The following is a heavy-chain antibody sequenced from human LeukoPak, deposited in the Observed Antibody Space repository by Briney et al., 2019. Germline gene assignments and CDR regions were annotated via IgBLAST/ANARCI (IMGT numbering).Heavy chain of an antibody. D-gene: IGHD1-14*01. J-gene: IGHJ6*03. CDR1: GGSISSYH. CDR2: IYTSGST. V-gene: IGHV4-4*07. Sequence: SETLSLTCTVSGGSISSYHWSWIRQPAGKGLEWIGRIYTSGSTNYNPSLKSRVTISVDTSKNQFSLKLSSVTAADTAVYYCARGRYHYCYMDVWGKGTTVTVSS. CDR3: ARGRYHYCYMDV.